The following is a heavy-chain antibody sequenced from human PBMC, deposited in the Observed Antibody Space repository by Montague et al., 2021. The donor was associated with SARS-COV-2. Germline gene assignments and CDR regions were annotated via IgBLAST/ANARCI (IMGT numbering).Heavy chain of an antibody. Sequence: SETLSLTCTVSGGSVSSGSYYWSWIRQPPGKGLEWIGYIYYSGSTNYNPSLKSRVTISVDTSKNQLSLKLSSVTAADTAVYYCARARQDVVVPALGIGAYSYYYDMDVWGQGTTVTVSS. D-gene: IGHD2-2*01. V-gene: IGHV4-61*01. CDR3: ARARQDVVVPALGIGAYSYYYDMDV. CDR2: IYYSGST. CDR1: GGSVSSGSYY. J-gene: IGHJ6*02.